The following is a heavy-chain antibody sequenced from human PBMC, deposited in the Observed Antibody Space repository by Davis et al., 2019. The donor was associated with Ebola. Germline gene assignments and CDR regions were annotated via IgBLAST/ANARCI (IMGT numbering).Heavy chain of an antibody. CDR3: ARVGVGSSSYFDY. Sequence: AASVKVSCKASGGTFSSYAISWVRQAPGQGLEWMGGIIPIFGTANYAQKFQGRVTITADKSTSTAYMELSSLRSEDTAVYYCARVGVGSSSYFDYWGQGTLVTVSS. D-gene: IGHD6-6*01. V-gene: IGHV1-69*06. CDR1: GGTFSSYA. CDR2: IIPIFGTA. J-gene: IGHJ4*02.